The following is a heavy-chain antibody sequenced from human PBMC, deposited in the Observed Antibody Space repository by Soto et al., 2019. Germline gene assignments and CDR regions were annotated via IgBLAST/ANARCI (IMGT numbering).Heavy chain of an antibody. V-gene: IGHV1-69*06. D-gene: IGHD6-13*01. CDR1: GGTFSSYA. CDR2: IIPIFGTA. CDR3: AGVLRYSSSWTRFDP. J-gene: IGHJ5*02. Sequence: SVKVSCKASGGTFSSYAISWVRQAPGQGLEWMGGIIPIFGTANYAQKFQGRVTITADKSTSTAYMELSSLRSEDTAVYYCAGVLRYSSSWTRFDPWGQGTLVTVSS.